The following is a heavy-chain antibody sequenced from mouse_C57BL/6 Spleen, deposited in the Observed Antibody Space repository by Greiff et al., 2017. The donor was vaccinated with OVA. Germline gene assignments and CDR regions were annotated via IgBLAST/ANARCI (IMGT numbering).Heavy chain of an antibody. Sequence: EVQLQQSGPELVKPGASVKIPCKASGYTFTDYNMDWVKQSHGKSLEWIGDINPNNGGTIYNQKFKGKATLTVDKSSSTAYMELRSLTSEDTAVYYCARLRYGNYVSFDYWGQCTTLTVSS. CDR3: ARLRYGNYVSFDY. V-gene: IGHV1-18*01. D-gene: IGHD2-1*01. CDR2: INPNNGGT. J-gene: IGHJ2*01. CDR1: GYTFTDYN.